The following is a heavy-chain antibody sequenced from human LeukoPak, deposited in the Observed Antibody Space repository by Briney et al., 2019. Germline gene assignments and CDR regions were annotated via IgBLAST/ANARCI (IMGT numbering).Heavy chain of an antibody. CDR1: GGSISSNNW. D-gene: IGHD1-1*01. V-gene: IGHV4-4*02. CDR2: IYHSGSP. Sequence: PSETLSLTCAVSGGSISSNNWWGWVRQPPGKGLEWMGEIYHSGSPNYKPSLKSRVTISVDKSRNHFSLNLSSVTAADTAVYYCARVNINNWHSCDYWGQGTLVTVSS. CDR3: ARVNINNWHSCDY. J-gene: IGHJ4*02.